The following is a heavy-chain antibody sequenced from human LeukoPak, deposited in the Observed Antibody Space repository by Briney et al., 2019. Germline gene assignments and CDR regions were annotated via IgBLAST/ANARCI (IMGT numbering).Heavy chain of an antibody. D-gene: IGHD3-3*01. CDR1: GGSISSYY. J-gene: IGHJ4*02. V-gene: IGHV4-59*01. CDR2: IYYSGST. CDR3: ARAGPYDFWSGYPYYFDY. Sequence: SETLSLTCTVSGGSISSYYWSWIRQPPGKGLEWIGYIYYSGSTNYNPSLKSRVTISVDTSKNQFSLKLSSVTAADTAVYYCARAGPYDFWSGYPYYFDYWGQGTLVTVSS.